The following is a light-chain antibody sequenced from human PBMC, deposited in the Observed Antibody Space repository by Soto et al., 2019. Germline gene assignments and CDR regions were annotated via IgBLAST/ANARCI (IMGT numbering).Light chain of an antibody. CDR3: QQYDNLP. J-gene: IGKJ4*01. Sequence: DIQMTPSPSSLSASVGDRVTITCQARQGISNYLNWYQQKPGKAPKLLIYGASNLETGVPSRFSGSGSGTDFTFTISSLQPEDIATYYCQQYDNLPFGGGTKVEIK. CDR1: QGISNY. V-gene: IGKV1-33*01. CDR2: GAS.